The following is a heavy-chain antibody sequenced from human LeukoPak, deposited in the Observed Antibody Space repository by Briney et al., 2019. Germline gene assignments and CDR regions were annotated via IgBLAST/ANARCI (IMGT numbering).Heavy chain of an antibody. CDR2: ISSSGSTI. V-gene: IGHV3-11*04. J-gene: IGHJ6*02. Sequence: GGSLRLSCAASGFTFSDYYMSWIRQAPGKGLEWVSYISSSGSTIYYADSVKGRFTISRDNAKNSLYLQMNSLRAEDTAVYFCARHSTRSYYYGMDVWGQGTTVTVSS. CDR3: ARHSTRSYYYGMDV. CDR1: GFTFSDYY.